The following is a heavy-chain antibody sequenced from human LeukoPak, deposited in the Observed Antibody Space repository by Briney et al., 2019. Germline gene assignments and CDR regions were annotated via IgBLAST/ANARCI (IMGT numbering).Heavy chain of an antibody. CDR1: GGSISSYY. CDR2: IHYTGST. Sequence: SETLSLTCTVSGGSISSYYWSWIRQSPGKGLECIGYIHYTGSTNYNPSLKSRVTISVETSKNQSSLKLKSVTAADTAVYYCARGGYYGSGNDFRFDPWGQGTLVTVSS. CDR3: ARGGYYGSGNDFRFDP. D-gene: IGHD3-10*01. J-gene: IGHJ5*02. V-gene: IGHV4-59*01.